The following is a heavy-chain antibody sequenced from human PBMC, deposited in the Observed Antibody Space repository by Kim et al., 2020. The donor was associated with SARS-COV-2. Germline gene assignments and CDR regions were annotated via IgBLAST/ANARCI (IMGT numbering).Heavy chain of an antibody. Sequence: GGSLRLSCAASGFTFSSYAMSWVRQAPGKGLEWVSAISGSGGSTYYADSVKGRFTISRDNSKNTLYLQMNSLRAEDTAVYYCAKSRITMIVVVITTWGTSYGMDVWGQGTTVTVSS. CDR1: GFTFSSYA. J-gene: IGHJ6*02. V-gene: IGHV3-23*01. CDR3: AKSRITMIVVVITTWGTSYGMDV. D-gene: IGHD3-22*01. CDR2: ISGSGGST.